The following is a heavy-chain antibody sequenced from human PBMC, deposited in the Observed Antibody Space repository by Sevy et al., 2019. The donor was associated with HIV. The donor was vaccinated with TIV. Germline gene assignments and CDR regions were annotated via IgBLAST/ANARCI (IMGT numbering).Heavy chain of an antibody. CDR2: IYYSGST. Sequence: SETLSLTCTVSGGSISSSSYYWGWIRQPPGKGLEWIGSIYYSGSTYYNPSLKSRVTISVDTSKNQFSLKLSSVTAAETAVYYCARHQLPPTSHGQRASYYYGMDVWGQGTTVTVSS. J-gene: IGHJ6*02. V-gene: IGHV4-39*01. CDR3: ARHQLPPTSHGQRASYYYGMDV. D-gene: IGHD2-2*01. CDR1: GGSISSSSYY.